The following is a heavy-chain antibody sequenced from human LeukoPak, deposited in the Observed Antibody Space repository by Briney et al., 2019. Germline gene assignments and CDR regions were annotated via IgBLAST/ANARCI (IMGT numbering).Heavy chain of an antibody. CDR3: ARARGYSYGYDY. Sequence: PGGSLRLSCAASGFTFSSYAMSWVRQAPGKGLEWVAVISYDGSNKYYADSVKGRFTISRDNSKNTLYLQMNGLRAEDTAAYYCARARGYSYGYDYWGQGTLVTVSS. V-gene: IGHV3-30-3*01. J-gene: IGHJ4*02. D-gene: IGHD5-18*01. CDR1: GFTFSSYA. CDR2: ISYDGSNK.